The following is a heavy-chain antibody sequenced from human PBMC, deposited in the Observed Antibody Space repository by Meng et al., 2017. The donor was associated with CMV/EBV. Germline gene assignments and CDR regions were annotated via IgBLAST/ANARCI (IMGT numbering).Heavy chain of an antibody. V-gene: IGHV3-49*04. CDR3: TRNRGSSGFPRLGFDY. Sequence: GGSLRLSCTASGFTFGAYAMSWVRQAPGKGLEWVGFIRSKAYGGTTEYAASVKGRFTISRDDSKSIAYLQMNSLKTEDTAVYYCTRNRGSSGFPRLGFDYWGQGTLVTVSS. CDR2: IRSKAYGGTT. J-gene: IGHJ4*02. D-gene: IGHD3-22*01. CDR1: GFTFGAYA.